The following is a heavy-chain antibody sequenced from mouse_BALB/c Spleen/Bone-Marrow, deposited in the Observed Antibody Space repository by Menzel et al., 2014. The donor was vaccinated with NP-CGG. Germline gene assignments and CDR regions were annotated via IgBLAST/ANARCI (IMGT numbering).Heavy chain of an antibody. CDR3: ATYDGYCFDY. D-gene: IGHD2-3*01. V-gene: IGHV3-8*02. CDR2: ISYSGNT. Sequence: EVKVVGSGPSLVKPSQTLSLTCSVTGDSITSGYWNWIRKFPGNKLEYMGYISYSGNTYYNPSLKSRISITRDTSKNQYYLQLNSVTTEDTATYYCATYDGYCFDYWGQGTTLTVSS. J-gene: IGHJ2*01. CDR1: GDSITSGY.